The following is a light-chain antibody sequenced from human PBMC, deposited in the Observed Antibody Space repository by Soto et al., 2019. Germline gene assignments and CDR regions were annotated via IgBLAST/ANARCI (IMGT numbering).Light chain of an antibody. V-gene: IGLV3-21*04. CDR1: NIGGQD. CDR3: QVWDSSSDHRGV. CDR2: FDS. Sequence: SYVLTQPPSVSVAPGKTARIPCGGNNIGGQDVHWYQQKPGQAPVLVIYFDSDRPSGIPERFSGSNSGNTATLTISRVEAGDEADYYCQVWDSSSDHRGVFGGGTPLTVL. J-gene: IGLJ3*02.